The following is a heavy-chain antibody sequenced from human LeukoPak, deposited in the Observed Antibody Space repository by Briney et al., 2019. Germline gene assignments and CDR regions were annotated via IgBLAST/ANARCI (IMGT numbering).Heavy chain of an antibody. CDR3: ARRSGPNSGPFDS. V-gene: IGHV3-33*07. CDR1: GFIFTEYG. Sequence: GGSLRLSCAASGFIFTEYGMYWVRQAPGKGLEWVAFVRKDATEKKYADSVEGRFTISRDDSENTVYLKMNNLRVDDTAVYYCARRSGPNSGPFDSWGQGTPVIVSS. J-gene: IGHJ4*02. CDR2: VRKDATEK. D-gene: IGHD1-1*01.